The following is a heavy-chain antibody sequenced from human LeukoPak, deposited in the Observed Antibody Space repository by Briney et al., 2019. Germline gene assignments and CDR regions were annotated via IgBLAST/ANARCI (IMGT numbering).Heavy chain of an antibody. CDR2: INHSAGT. D-gene: IGHD7-27*01. CDR1: GGSFSGYY. CDR3: ARAVNWAYHDAFDI. V-gene: IGHV4-34*01. Sequence: SGTLSLTCAVYGGSFSGYYWSWMRQPPGKGLEWVGEINHSAGTNYNPSLKSRVTISVDTSKNQFSLKLSSVPAAATAVYYCARAVNWAYHDAFDIWGQGTMVTVSS. J-gene: IGHJ3*02.